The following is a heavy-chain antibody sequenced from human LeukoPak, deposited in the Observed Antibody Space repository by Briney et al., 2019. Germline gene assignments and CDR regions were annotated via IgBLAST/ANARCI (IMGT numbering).Heavy chain of an antibody. V-gene: IGHV4-34*01. CDR1: GGSFSGYY. CDR3: ARGVGSGRPYYYGMDV. J-gene: IGHJ6*02. CDR2: INHSGST. Sequence: SETLSLTCAVYGGSFSGYYWSWIRQPPGKGLEWIGEINHSGSTNYNPSLKSRVTISVDTSKNQFSLKLSSVTAADTAVYYCARGVGSGRPYYYGMDVWGQGTTVTVSS. D-gene: IGHD3-10*01.